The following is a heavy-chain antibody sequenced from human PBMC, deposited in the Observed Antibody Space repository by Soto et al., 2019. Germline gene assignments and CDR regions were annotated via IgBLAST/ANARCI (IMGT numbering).Heavy chain of an antibody. Sequence: GGSLRLSCAASGFTFSSYGMHWVRQAPGKGLEWVAVISYDGSNKYYADSVKGRFTISRDNSKNTLYLQMNSLRAEDTAVYYCAKDWDWLFYFDYWGQGTLVTVSS. CDR1: GFTFSSYG. D-gene: IGHD3-9*01. CDR2: ISYDGSNK. V-gene: IGHV3-30*18. J-gene: IGHJ4*02. CDR3: AKDWDWLFYFDY.